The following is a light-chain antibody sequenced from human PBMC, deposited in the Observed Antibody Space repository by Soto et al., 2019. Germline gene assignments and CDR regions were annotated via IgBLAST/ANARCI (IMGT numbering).Light chain of an antibody. CDR1: QSVSSN. J-gene: IGKJ4*01. Sequence: IVMTQSPATLSVSPGERATLSCRASQSVSSNLAWYHQKPGQTPKLLIYVASTRATGIPARFTGSGSGREFTLTISSQQSEDFAVYYCQKYNVWPLTFGGGTKVEFK. CDR2: VAS. V-gene: IGKV3-15*01. CDR3: QKYNVWPLT.